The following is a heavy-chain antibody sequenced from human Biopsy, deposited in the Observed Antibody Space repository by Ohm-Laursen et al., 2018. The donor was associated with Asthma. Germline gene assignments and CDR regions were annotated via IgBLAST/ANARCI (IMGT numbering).Heavy chain of an antibody. Sequence: SQTLSLTCRVSGGYTGSSDHHWAWIRQAPGKGLEWIGFVFWSGSTHYSRSLKRRVSISIDTATNEFSMKLWPVTPADTAVYFCARVVSYGDIYFGIDVWGPGNTVVVS. D-gene: IGHD4-17*01. J-gene: IGHJ6*02. CDR3: ARVVSYGDIYFGIDV. CDR2: VFWSGST. CDR1: GGYTGSSDHH. V-gene: IGHV4-30-4*01.